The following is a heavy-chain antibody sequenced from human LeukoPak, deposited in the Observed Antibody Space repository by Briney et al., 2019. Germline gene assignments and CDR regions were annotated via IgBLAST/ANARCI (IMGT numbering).Heavy chain of an antibody. CDR3: ARDHKAPLSSYDY. J-gene: IGHJ4*02. CDR1: GFTFSSYS. CDR2: ITSSSSDI. V-gene: IGHV3-21*01. Sequence: GGSLRLSCAASGFTFSSYSMNWVRQAPGKGLEWVSSITSSSSDIYYAESVKGRYTISRDNAKNSLYLQMNSLRAEDTAVYYCARDHKAPLSSYDYWGQGTLVTVSS. D-gene: IGHD3-10*01.